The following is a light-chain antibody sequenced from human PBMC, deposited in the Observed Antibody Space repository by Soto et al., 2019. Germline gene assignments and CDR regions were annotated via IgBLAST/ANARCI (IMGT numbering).Light chain of an antibody. CDR1: QSVSSK. CDR2: GVS. Sequence: EIVMTQSPATLSVSPGERATLSCRASQSVSSKLAWFQQKPGQAPSLLIYGVSTRATGVPVRFSGSGSGTEFTLTVNSLQYEDFAVYYCQQSNNWPHTFGQGTKVDIK. J-gene: IGKJ2*01. V-gene: IGKV3-15*01. CDR3: QQSNNWPHT.